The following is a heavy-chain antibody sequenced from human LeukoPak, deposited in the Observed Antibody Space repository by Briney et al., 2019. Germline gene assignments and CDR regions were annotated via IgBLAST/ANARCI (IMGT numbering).Heavy chain of an antibody. Sequence: PSETLSLTCTVSGGSISSGDYYWSWIRQPPGKGLEWIGYIYYSGSTNYNPSLKSRVTISVDTSKNQFSLKLSSVTAADTAVYYCARHVVVGSAAGSSLLYWDYGMDVWGQGTTVTVSS. J-gene: IGHJ6*02. D-gene: IGHD6-13*01. CDR3: ARHVVVGSAAGSSLLYWDYGMDV. CDR2: IYYSGST. V-gene: IGHV4-61*08. CDR1: GGSISSGDYY.